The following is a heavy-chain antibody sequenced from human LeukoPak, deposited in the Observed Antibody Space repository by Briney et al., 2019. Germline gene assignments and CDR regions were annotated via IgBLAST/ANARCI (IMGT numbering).Heavy chain of an antibody. Sequence: SETLSLTCTVSGGSISSGGYYWSWIRQPPGKGLEWIGSIYYSGSTYYNPSLKSRVTISVDTSKNQFSLKLSSVTAADTAVYYCARDRSATFDYWGQGTLVTVSS. D-gene: IGHD6-25*01. CDR1: GGSISSGGYY. CDR2: IYYSGST. J-gene: IGHJ4*02. CDR3: ARDRSATFDY. V-gene: IGHV4-39*07.